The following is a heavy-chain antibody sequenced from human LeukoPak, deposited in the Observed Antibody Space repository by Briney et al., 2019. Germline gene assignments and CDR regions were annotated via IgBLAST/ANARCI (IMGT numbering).Heavy chain of an antibody. V-gene: IGHV3-49*03. CDR2: IRSKAYGGTT. D-gene: IGHD2-2*01. J-gene: IGHJ6*03. CDR1: GFTFGDYA. Sequence: PGGSLRLSCTASGFTFGDYAMSWPRQAPGKGLEWVGFIRSKAYGGTTEYAASVKGRFTISRDDSKSIAYLQMNSLKTEDTAVYYCTRVPRNIVVVPAAITSQYYYYYYMDVWGKGTTVTVSS. CDR3: TRVPRNIVVVPAAITSQYYYYYYMDV.